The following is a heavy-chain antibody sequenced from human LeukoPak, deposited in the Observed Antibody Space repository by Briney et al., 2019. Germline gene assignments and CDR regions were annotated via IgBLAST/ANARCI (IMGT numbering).Heavy chain of an antibody. CDR2: ISYDGSNK. CDR1: GFTFDDYV. V-gene: IGHV3-30*18. Sequence: HPGGSLRLSCAASGFTFDDYVMHWVRQAPGKGLEWVTVISYDGSNKYYADSVKGRFTISRDNSKNTLYLQMNSLGAEDTAVYYCAKDLYPSLLGYYYGMDVWGQGTTVTVSS. D-gene: IGHD2-8*01. J-gene: IGHJ6*02. CDR3: AKDLYPSLLGYYYGMDV.